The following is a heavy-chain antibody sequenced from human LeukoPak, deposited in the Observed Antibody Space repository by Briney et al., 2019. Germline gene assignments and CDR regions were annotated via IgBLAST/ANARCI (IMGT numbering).Heavy chain of an antibody. CDR2: ITWNRDNI. CDR3: AKDMGYTFGHAFDY. D-gene: IGHD5-18*01. J-gene: IGHJ4*02. CDR1: GFTFDDYA. V-gene: IGHV3-9*01. Sequence: GGSLRLSCAASGFTFDDYAMHWVRQAPGKGLEWVSGITWNRDNIGYGDSVKGRFTISRDNTKNTLYLQMNSLRTEDTAVYYRAKDMGYTFGHAFDYWGQGTLVTVSS.